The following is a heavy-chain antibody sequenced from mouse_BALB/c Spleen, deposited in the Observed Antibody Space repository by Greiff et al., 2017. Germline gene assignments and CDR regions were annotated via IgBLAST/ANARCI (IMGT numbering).Heavy chain of an antibody. CDR2: INSNGGST. CDR1: GFTFSSYG. Sequence: EVQLVESGGGLVQPGGSLKLSCAASGFTFSSYGMSWVRQTPDKRLELVATINSNGGSTYYPDSVKGRFTISRDNAKNTLYLQMSSLKSEDTAMYYCARDTSTYYGSSAWFAYWGQGTLVTVSA. J-gene: IGHJ3*01. V-gene: IGHV5-6-3*01. CDR3: ARDTSTYYGSSAWFAY. D-gene: IGHD1-2*01.